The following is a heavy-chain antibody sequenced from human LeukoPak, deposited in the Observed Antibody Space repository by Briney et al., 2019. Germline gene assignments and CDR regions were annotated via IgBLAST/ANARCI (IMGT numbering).Heavy chain of an antibody. Sequence: GASVKVSCKASGYTFTNFGLSWVRQAPGQGLEWMGWINPNSGGTNYTQKFQGRVTMTRDTSISTAYMELSRLRSDDTAVYYCAISDYGGKSPPLDYWGQGTLVTVSS. D-gene: IGHD4-23*01. J-gene: IGHJ4*02. CDR1: GYTFTNFG. CDR2: INPNSGGT. CDR3: AISDYGGKSPPLDY. V-gene: IGHV1-2*02.